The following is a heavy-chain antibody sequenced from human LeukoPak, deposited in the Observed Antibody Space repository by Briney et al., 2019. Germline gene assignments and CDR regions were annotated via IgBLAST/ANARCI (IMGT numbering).Heavy chain of an antibody. CDR3: AKNLRYSGYDFDY. CDR1: GFTFSSYS. V-gene: IGHV3-21*01. D-gene: IGHD5-12*01. CDR2: ISSSSSYI. J-gene: IGHJ4*02. Sequence: PGGSLRLSCAASGFTFSSYSMNWVRQAPGKGLEWVSSISSSSSYIYYADSVKGRFTISRDNAKNSLYLQMNSLRAEDTAVYYCAKNLRYSGYDFDYWGQGTLVTVSS.